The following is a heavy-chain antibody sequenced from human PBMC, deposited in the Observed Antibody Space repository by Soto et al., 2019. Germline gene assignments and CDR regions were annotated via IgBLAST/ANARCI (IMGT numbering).Heavy chain of an antibody. CDR1: GGSISSGDYY. J-gene: IGHJ4*02. Sequence: QVQLQESGPGLVKPSQTLSLTCTVSGGSISSGDYYWSWIRQPPGKGLEWIGYIYYSGSTYYNPSLKSRVTISVDRSKNQFSLKLSSVTAADTAVYYCARARITIFGVVTPYFDYWGQGTLVTVSS. CDR2: IYYSGST. D-gene: IGHD3-3*01. CDR3: ARARITIFGVVTPYFDY. V-gene: IGHV4-30-4*01.